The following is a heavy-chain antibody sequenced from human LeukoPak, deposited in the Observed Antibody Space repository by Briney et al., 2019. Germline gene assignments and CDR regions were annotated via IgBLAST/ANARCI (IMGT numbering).Heavy chain of an antibody. J-gene: IGHJ6*03. CDR1: GFSVSSNY. CDR3: ARDRKLTAADYYYYYMDV. Sequence: PGGSLRLSCAASGFSVSSNYMSWVRQAPGKGLEWVSVIYSGGSTYHAESVKGRFTISRDNIKNTLYLQMNSVRAEDTAVYYCARDRKLTAADYYYYYMDVWGKGTTLTVSS. D-gene: IGHD2-2*01. V-gene: IGHV3-53*01. CDR2: IYSGGST.